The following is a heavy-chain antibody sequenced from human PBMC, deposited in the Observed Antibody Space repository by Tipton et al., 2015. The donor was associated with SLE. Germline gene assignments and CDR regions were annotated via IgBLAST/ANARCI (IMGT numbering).Heavy chain of an antibody. D-gene: IGHD2-2*01. CDR3: ARSRHSSTSPSDVTTWFDP. J-gene: IGHJ5*02. Sequence: LRLSCTVSGDSISSNSYYWGWIRQPPGRGLEWIGSVHYSGSTYYSPSLKSRLTMSVDTSKTQFSLTLTSMTAADTAVYYCARSRHSSTSPSDVTTWFDPWGQGILVRVSS. CDR1: GDSISSNSYY. CDR2: VHYSGST. V-gene: IGHV4-39*07.